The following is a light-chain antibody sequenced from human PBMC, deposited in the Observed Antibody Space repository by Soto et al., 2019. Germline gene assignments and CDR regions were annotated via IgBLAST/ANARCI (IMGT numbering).Light chain of an antibody. CDR2: DAS. V-gene: IGKV3-11*01. CDR1: QSVSSY. CDR3: QQRTRWPMT. Sequence: EIVLTQSPATLSLSPGERATLSCRASQSVSSYLAWYQQKPGQAPRLLIYDASNRATGIPARFSGSGSGTDYTLTISSLEPEDFAVYYCQQRTRWPMTFGQGTRL. J-gene: IGKJ5*01.